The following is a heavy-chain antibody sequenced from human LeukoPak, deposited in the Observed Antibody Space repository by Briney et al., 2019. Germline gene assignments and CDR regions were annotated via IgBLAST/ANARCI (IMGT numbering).Heavy chain of an antibody. D-gene: IGHD3-10*01. CDR3: ARVVARGVIISYYYYGMDV. J-gene: IGHJ6*02. Sequence: PGRSLRLSCAASGFTFSSYGMHWVRQAPGKGLEWVADIWYDGSHKYYADSVKGRFTISRDNAKNSLYLQMNSLRAEDTAVYYCARVVARGVIISYYYYGMDVWGQGTTVTVSS. CDR2: IWYDGSHK. V-gene: IGHV3-33*01. CDR1: GFTFSSYG.